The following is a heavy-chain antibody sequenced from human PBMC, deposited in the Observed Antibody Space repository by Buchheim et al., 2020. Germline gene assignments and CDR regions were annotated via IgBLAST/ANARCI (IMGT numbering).Heavy chain of an antibody. CDR1: GGSISGYY. J-gene: IGHJ4*02. CDR3: ARVRASGWYFFDF. D-gene: IGHD6-19*01. V-gene: IGHV4-59*01. Sequence: QVQLQESGPRLVKPSETLSLTCTVSGGSISGYYWSWIRQPPEKGLEWIGYVSYSGTTVYEPSLERRVTLSVDTPNKHLSLKLTSATAADTAVYYCARVRASGWYFFDFWGQGTL. CDR2: VSYSGTT.